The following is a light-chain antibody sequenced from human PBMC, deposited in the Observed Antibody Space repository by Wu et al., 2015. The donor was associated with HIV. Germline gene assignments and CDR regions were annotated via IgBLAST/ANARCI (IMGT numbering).Light chain of an antibody. J-gene: IGKJ5*01. CDR3: QQLNSFPLT. CDR2: DXS. CDR1: DIFTY. Sequence: SAYYRRQKSTFTLPDQSDIFTYLACISRHRQAPRVLIYDXSTLQSGVSSRFSGSGSGADFTLTISGLQREDFAVYFCQQLNSFPLTFGQGSRLEI. V-gene: IGKV1-13*02.